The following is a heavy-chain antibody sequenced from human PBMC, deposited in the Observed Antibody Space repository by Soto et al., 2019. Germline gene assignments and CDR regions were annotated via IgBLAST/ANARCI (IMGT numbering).Heavy chain of an antibody. Sequence: GGSLRLSCAASGFTFSSYAMHWVRQAPGKGLEWVAVISYDGSNKYYADSVKGRFTISRDNSKNTLYLQMNSLRAEDTAVYYCARDSVGGYYDSSGPIDYWGQGT. V-gene: IGHV3-30-3*01. J-gene: IGHJ4*02. D-gene: IGHD3-22*01. CDR1: GFTFSSYA. CDR2: ISYDGSNK. CDR3: ARDSVGGYYDSSGPIDY.